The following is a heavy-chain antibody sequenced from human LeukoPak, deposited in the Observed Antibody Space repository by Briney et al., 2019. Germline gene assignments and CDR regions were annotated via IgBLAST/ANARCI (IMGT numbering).Heavy chain of an antibody. CDR1: GFTVSSNS. CDR2: IYSGTI. J-gene: IGHJ4*02. V-gene: IGHV3-53*01. D-gene: IGHD1-26*01. Sequence: GGSLRLSCTVSGFTVSSNSMSWVRQAPGKGLEWVSFIYSGTIHYSDSVKGRFTISRDNAKNSLYLQMNSLRAEDTAVYYCARGPEGATSYWGQGTLVTVSS. CDR3: ARGPEGATSY.